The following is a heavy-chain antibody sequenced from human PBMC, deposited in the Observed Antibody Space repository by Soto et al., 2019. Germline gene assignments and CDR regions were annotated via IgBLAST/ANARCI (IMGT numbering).Heavy chain of an antibody. D-gene: IGHD3-16*02. CDR1: GGSFSGYY. CDR2: INHSGRT. Sequence: SETLSLTCAVYGGSFSGYYWSWIRPTPGKGLEWIGEINHSGRTNYDPSLKSRVTISVDTSKNQFSLKLSSVTAADTAVYYCAGGVIGDYYYYYYMDVWGKGTTVTVSS. J-gene: IGHJ6*03. V-gene: IGHV4-34*01. CDR3: AGGVIGDYYYYYYMDV.